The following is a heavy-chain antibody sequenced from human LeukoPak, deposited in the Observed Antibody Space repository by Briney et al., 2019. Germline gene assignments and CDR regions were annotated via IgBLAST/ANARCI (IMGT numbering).Heavy chain of an antibody. Sequence: SVKVSCKASGCTFSGYAISWVRQAPGQGLEWMGGIIPIFGTANYAQKSQGRVTITADESTSTAYMELSSLRSEDTAVYYCARGPFRDSSSWYLADYWGQGTLVTVSS. D-gene: IGHD6-13*01. CDR2: IIPIFGTA. V-gene: IGHV1-69*13. CDR3: ARGPFRDSSSWYLADY. J-gene: IGHJ4*02. CDR1: GCTFSGYA.